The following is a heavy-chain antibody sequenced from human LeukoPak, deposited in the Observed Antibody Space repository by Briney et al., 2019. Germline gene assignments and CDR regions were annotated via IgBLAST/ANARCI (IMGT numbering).Heavy chain of an antibody. CDR3: ARGGDYGDLRYFDY. Sequence: SETLSLTCTVSGGSINNYYWSWIRQPPGKGLEWIGYIYYRGSTNYNPSLKSRVTFSVDTSKNQFSLKLNSVTAADTAVYYCARGGDYGDLRYFDYGGQGTLVTVSS. J-gene: IGHJ4*02. D-gene: IGHD4-17*01. CDR1: GGSINNYY. CDR2: IYYRGST. V-gene: IGHV4-59*01.